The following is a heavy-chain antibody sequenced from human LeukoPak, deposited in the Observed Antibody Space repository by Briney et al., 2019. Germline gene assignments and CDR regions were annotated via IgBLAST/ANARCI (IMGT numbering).Heavy chain of an antibody. CDR2: IYYSGST. CDR3: ASSRYCSSTSCHLRDY. CDR1: GGSISSGDYY. J-gene: IGHJ4*02. V-gene: IGHV4-30-4*08. D-gene: IGHD2-2*01. Sequence: SQTLSLTCTVSGGSISSGDYYWSWIRQPPGKGLEWIGYIYYSGSTYYNPSLKSRVTISVDTSKNQFSLKLSSVTAADTAVYYCASSRYCSSTSCHLRDYWGQGTLVTVSS.